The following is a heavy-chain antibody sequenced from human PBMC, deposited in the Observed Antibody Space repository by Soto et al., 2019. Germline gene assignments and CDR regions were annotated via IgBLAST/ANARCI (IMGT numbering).Heavy chain of an antibody. CDR2: LKQDGSEN. J-gene: IGHJ6*02. V-gene: IGHV3-7*04. D-gene: IGHD3-10*01. CDR3: ARAGHYSLSWSMDV. Sequence: EVQLVESGGGLVQPGGSLRLSCVASGFTFSDYWMSWVRQAPGKGLEWVATLKQDGSENYHYVDSVKGRFTSSRDNVKNSLYLQMNSLRVEDTAVYYCARAGHYSLSWSMDVWGQGTTVTVSS. CDR1: GFTFSDYW.